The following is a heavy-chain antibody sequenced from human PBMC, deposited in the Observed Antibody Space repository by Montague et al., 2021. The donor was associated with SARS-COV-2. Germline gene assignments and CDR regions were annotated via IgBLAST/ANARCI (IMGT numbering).Heavy chain of an antibody. CDR3: ATEVADSSGYYYVPYYYGMDV. J-gene: IGHJ6*02. Sequence: SETLSLTCTVSGGSISSSSYYWGRIRQPPGKGLEWIGSIYYSGSTYYNPSLKSRVTISVDTSKNQFSLKLSSVTAADTAVYYCATEVADSSGYYYVPYYYGMDVWGQGTTVTVSS. V-gene: IGHV4-39*01. CDR1: GGSISSSSYY. CDR2: IYYSGST. D-gene: IGHD3-22*01.